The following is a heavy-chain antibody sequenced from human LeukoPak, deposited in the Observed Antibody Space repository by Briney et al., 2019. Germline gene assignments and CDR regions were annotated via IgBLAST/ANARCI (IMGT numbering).Heavy chain of an antibody. CDR2: IYSSGEI. Sequence: PGGSLRLSCAASGFSVSGSDMSWVRQAPGKGLEWVSVIYSSGEIYYIESVEGRFTISRDNSKNILYLQMNTLRAEDTAVYYCARDQKWEVQEDNFIYYYYGMDVWGQGTTVTVSS. D-gene: IGHD1-26*01. CDR1: GFSVSGSD. J-gene: IGHJ6*02. V-gene: IGHV3-53*01. CDR3: ARDQKWEVQEDNFIYYYYGMDV.